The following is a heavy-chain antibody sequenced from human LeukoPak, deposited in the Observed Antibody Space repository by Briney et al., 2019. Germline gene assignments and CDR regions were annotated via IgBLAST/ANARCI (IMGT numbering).Heavy chain of an antibody. J-gene: IGHJ5*02. V-gene: IGHV3-21*01. CDR3: VRDQEPEVPTSDNSPSA. CDR2: ISSSGNYI. CDR1: GFTFNFYS. D-gene: IGHD1-1*01. Sequence: GGSLRLSCAASGFTFNFYSMHWVRQAPGKGLEWVSCISSSGNYIYYADSVKGRFTISRDNDENSLHLQMNILRVEDTAVYYCVRDQEPEVPTSDNSPSAWGQGTLVTVSS.